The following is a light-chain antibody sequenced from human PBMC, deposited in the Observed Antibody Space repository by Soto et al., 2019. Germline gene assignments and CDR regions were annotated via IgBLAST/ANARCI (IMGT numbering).Light chain of an antibody. Sequence: QSVLTQPASVSGSPGQSITISCTGTSSDVGGYKYVSWYQQHPGKAPKLMIYDVSNRPSGVSNRFSGSKSGNTVSLTISGLQAEDEADYYCSSYTSSSTPVFGGGTKVTVL. J-gene: IGLJ3*02. CDR1: SSDVGGYKY. V-gene: IGLV2-14*01. CDR3: SSYTSSSTPV. CDR2: DVS.